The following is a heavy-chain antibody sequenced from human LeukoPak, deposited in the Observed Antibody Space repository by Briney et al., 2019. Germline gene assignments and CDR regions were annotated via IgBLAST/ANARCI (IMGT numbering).Heavy chain of an antibody. J-gene: IGHJ4*02. CDR3: AREGWGAAAAN. V-gene: IGHV3-23*01. CDR1: GFTFSSYA. CDR2: ISGSGGST. Sequence: GGSLRLSCAASGFTFSSYAMSWVRQAPGKGLEWVSAISGSGGSTYYADSVKGRFTISRDNSMYSLYLQMNSLRAEDTALYYCAREGWGAAAANWGQGTLVTVSS. D-gene: IGHD6-13*01.